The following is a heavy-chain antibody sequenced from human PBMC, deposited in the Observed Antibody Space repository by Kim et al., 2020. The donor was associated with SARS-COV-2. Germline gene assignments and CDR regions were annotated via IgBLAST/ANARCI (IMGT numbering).Heavy chain of an antibody. J-gene: IGHJ4*02. CDR2: IKLDESDK. D-gene: IGHD3-10*01. CDR1: GFAFSGSW. V-gene: IGHV3-7*01. CDR3: ARDGDGEFDY. Sequence: GGSLRLSCVASGFAFSGSWINWVRQAPGKGLEWVANIKLDESDKHYVDSVKGRFTISRDNAKKSLYLQMNSLRAEDTAVYYCARDGDGEFDYWGQGTLVTVSS.